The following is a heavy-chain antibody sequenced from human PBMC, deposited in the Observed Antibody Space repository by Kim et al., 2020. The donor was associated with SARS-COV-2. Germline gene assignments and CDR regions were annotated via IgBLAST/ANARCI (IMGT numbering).Heavy chain of an antibody. J-gene: IGHJ6*02. Sequence: ASVKVSCKASGYTFTSYGISWVRQAPGQGLEWMGWISAYNGNTNYAQKLQGRVTMTTDTSTSTAYMELRSLRSDDTAVYYCARDLSGSGWYWLSYYYGMDVWGQGTTVTVSS. D-gene: IGHD6-19*01. V-gene: IGHV1-18*01. CDR3: ARDLSGSGWYWLSYYYGMDV. CDR1: GYTFTSYG. CDR2: ISAYNGNT.